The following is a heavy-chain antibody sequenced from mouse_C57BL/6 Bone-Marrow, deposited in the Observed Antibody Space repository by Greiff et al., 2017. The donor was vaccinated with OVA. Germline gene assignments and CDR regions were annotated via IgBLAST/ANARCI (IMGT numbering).Heavy chain of an antibody. CDR3: ARDGGQLRLHWYFDV. D-gene: IGHD3-2*02. CDR2: IYPRSGNT. V-gene: IGHV1-81*01. CDR1: GYTFTSYG. Sequence: QVQLQQSGAELARPGASVKLSCKASGYTFTSYGISWVKQRTGQGLEWIGEIYPRSGNTYYNEKFKGKATLTADKSSSTAYMELRSLTSEDSAVYFCARDGGQLRLHWYFDVWGTGTTVTVSS. J-gene: IGHJ1*03.